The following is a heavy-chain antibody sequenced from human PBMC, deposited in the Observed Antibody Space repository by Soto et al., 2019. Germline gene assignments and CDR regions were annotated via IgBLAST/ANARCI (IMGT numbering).Heavy chain of an antibody. J-gene: IGHJ6*02. CDR3: ARDTGGSRWKHYYYYYGLDV. Sequence: QVQLVQSGGGVVQPGRSLRLSCVASGFGFNYYGMQWVRQAPGKGLEWVAGIWYDGSKSDFADSVKGRFNISRDNPKNTLYLQMNSLRADDTAVYYCARDTGGSRWKHYYYYYGLDVWGQGTTVTVSS. CDR1: GFGFNYYG. V-gene: IGHV3-33*01. CDR2: IWYDGSKS. D-gene: IGHD6-13*01.